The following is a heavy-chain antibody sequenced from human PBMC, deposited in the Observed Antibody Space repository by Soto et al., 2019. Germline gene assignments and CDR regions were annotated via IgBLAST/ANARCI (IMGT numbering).Heavy chain of an antibody. CDR1: GFTFSRHA. Sequence: PGGSLRLSCEGSGFTFSRHALHWVRQAPGKGLEWVAVVSKDGSVKYWIESVKGRFTLSRDNSKNTVYLEMNSLRPEDTGVYYCVRSRSGAVADSFDLWGQGPLVTVSS. CDR3: VRSRSGAVADSFDL. CDR2: VSKDGSVK. J-gene: IGHJ4*02. D-gene: IGHD3-10*01. V-gene: IGHV3-30-3*01.